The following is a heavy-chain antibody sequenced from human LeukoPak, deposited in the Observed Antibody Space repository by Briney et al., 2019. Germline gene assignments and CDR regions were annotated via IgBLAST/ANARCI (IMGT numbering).Heavy chain of an antibody. Sequence: PSETLSLTRTVSGGSISSHYWSWIRQPPGKGLEWIGCVYYSGSTNYNPSLTSRVTISVDTSKNQFSLDLSSVTAADTAVYYCARGGSSGWYGIDYWGQGTLVTVSS. J-gene: IGHJ4*02. CDR1: GGSISSHY. D-gene: IGHD6-19*01. V-gene: IGHV4-59*11. CDR2: VYYSGST. CDR3: ARGGSSGWYGIDY.